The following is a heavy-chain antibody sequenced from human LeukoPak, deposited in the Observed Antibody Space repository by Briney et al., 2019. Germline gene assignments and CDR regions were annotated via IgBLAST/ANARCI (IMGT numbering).Heavy chain of an antibody. J-gene: IGHJ4*02. CDR2: IYYSGST. CDR1: GASISSGDYY. Sequence: PSETLSLTCTDSGASISSGDYYWSWIRQPPGKGLEWIGYIYYSGSTYYNPSLKSRVTISVDTSKNQFSLKLSSVTAADTAVYYCATHMVRGVITKYYFDYWGQGTLVTVSS. D-gene: IGHD3-10*01. CDR3: ATHMVRGVITKYYFDY. V-gene: IGHV4-30-4*01.